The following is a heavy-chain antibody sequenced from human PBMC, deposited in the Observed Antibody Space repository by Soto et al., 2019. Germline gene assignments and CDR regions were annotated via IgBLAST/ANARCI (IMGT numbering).Heavy chain of an antibody. CDR2: VFHSGIT. CDR3: ARDQNGSPYFDY. CDR1: GGSITSYY. D-gene: IGHD1-26*01. J-gene: IGHJ4*02. Sequence: SETLSLTWTISGGSITSYYWCWIRQPPGKGLEWIRYVFHSGITGYNPSLKSRVTISVDASKNLFSLKLISVTAADTAVYYCARDQNGSPYFDYWGQGTLVTVSS. V-gene: IGHV4-59*01.